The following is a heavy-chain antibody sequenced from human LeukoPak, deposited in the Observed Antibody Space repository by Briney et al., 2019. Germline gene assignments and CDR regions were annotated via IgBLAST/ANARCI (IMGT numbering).Heavy chain of an antibody. CDR2: IKQDGSEK. V-gene: IGHV3-7*03. Sequence: PGGSLRLSCAASGFTFSSYWMSWVRQAPGKGLEWVANIKQDGSEKYYVDSVKGRFTISRDNVKNSLYLQMNSLRAEDTAVYYCAREPTIFGVVIPPDYWGQGTPVTVSS. CDR1: GFTFSSYW. D-gene: IGHD3-3*01. CDR3: AREPTIFGVVIPPDY. J-gene: IGHJ4*02.